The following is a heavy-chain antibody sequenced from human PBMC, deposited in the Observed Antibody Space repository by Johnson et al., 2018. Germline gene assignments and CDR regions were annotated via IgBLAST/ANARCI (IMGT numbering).Heavy chain of an antibody. Sequence: VQLVQSGGGLVEPGGSLRLSCAGSGFTFSNAWMNWVRQAPGKGLQWVGRIKSKADGGTSDLAAPVKGRFTISRDDSKKTLYLQMNSLKTEDTAVYYGNTEDDMLTEDTYYFHMDVWGKGTTVTVSS. CDR3: NTEDDMLTEDTYYFHMDV. D-gene: IGHD3-9*01. CDR1: GFTFSNAW. CDR2: IKSKADGGTS. V-gene: IGHV3-15*07. J-gene: IGHJ6*03.